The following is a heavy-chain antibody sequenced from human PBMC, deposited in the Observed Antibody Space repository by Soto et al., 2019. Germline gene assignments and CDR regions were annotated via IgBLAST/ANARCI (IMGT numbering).Heavy chain of an antibody. CDR1: GFTFSSYS. V-gene: IGHV3-21*01. CDR2: ISSSSSYI. D-gene: IGHD3-16*01. Sequence: GSLRLSCAASGFTFSSYSMNWVRQAPGKGLEWVSSISSSSSYIYYADSVKGRFTISRDNAKNSLYLQMNSLRAEDTAVYYCARGPGAFGGPDYWGQGTLVTVSS. CDR3: ARGPGAFGGPDY. J-gene: IGHJ4*02.